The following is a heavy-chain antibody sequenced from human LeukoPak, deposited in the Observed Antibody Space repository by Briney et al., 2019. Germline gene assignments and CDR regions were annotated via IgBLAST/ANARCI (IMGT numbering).Heavy chain of an antibody. Sequence: KPSETLSLTCTVSGGSISSYYWSWIRQPPGKGLEWIGYIYYSGSTNYNPSLKSRVTISVETSKNQFSLKLSSVTAADTAVYYCARVGLRLGELSFGDFDYWGQGTLVTVSS. V-gene: IGHV4-59*01. CDR2: IYYSGST. J-gene: IGHJ4*02. CDR3: ARVGLRLGELSFGDFDY. CDR1: GGSISSYY. D-gene: IGHD3-16*02.